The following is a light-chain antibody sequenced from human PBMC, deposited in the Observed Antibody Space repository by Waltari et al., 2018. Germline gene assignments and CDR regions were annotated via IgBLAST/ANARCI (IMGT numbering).Light chain of an antibody. CDR1: QDISNY. J-gene: IGKJ4*01. CDR2: VAS. CDR3: FGLT. V-gene: IGKV1-27*01. Sequence: DIQLTQSPSSLSASVGDRVTITCRARQDISNYLAWYQQKPGKVPKLLIYVASVLQSGVPSRFSGSGSGTEFTLTISSLQPDDVATYYCFGLTFGGGTKVDIK.